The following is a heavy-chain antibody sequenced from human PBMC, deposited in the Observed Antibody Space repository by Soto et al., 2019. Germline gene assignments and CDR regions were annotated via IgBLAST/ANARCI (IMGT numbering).Heavy chain of an antibody. CDR1: AGTFSSYT. Sequence: QVQLVQSGAEVKKPGSSVKVSCKASAGTFSSYTISWVRQAPGQGLEWMGRIIPILGIANYAQKFQGRVTITADKSTSTAYMELSSLRSEDTAGYYCARAPYDILTGRTKGFAYWGQGTLVTVSS. CDR2: IIPILGIA. CDR3: ARAPYDILTGRTKGFAY. J-gene: IGHJ4*02. D-gene: IGHD3-9*01. V-gene: IGHV1-69*02.